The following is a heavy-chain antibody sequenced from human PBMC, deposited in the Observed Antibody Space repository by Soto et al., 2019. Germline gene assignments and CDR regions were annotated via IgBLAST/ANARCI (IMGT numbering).Heavy chain of an antibody. CDR3: ASPFFSRGYGGYGSFRPSFYFES. CDR2: SSFDGTIK. V-gene: IGHV3-30-3*01. J-gene: IGHJ4*02. D-gene: IGHD5-12*01. CDR1: GFTFSGYT. Sequence: QVQVMGSGGGVVQPGRSLTLSCAVSGFTFSGYTLHWVRQAPGKGLEWVAVSSFDGTIKDFADSVKGRFTISRDVSKSTMFLQMNGLRAEDTAIYFCASPFFSRGYGGYGSFRPSFYFESWQQGTQVTVSS.